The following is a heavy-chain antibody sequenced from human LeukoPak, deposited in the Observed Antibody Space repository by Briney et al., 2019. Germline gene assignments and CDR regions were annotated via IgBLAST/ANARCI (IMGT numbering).Heavy chain of an antibody. D-gene: IGHD3-10*01. Sequence: GGSLRLSCATPGYTFSNAWMSWVRQAPGTRLEWVGRIKSKTDGGTTDYAAPVKGRFTTTRDDSNNTLYLQLSSLKTEDTAVYYCSKLWFGEFDWGQGTLVTVSS. CDR1: GYTFSNAW. V-gene: IGHV3-15*01. CDR3: SKLWFGEFD. J-gene: IGHJ4*02. CDR2: IKSKTDGGTT.